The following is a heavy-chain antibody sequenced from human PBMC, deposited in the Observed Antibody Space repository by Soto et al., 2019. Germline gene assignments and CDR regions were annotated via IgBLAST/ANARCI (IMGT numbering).Heavy chain of an antibody. CDR1: GGSINSRIYY. CDR3: ARDSGPRPGVGYYDYVWGSYRYGMDV. V-gene: IGHV4-31*03. CDR2: IHYTGST. D-gene: IGHD3-16*02. J-gene: IGHJ6*02. Sequence: QVQLQESGPGLVKPSQTLSLTCTVSGGSINSRIYYWSWIRQHPGKGLEWIGYIHYTGSTYYNPSLKSRVTISVDTSNNQFSLKLSSVTAADTAVYYCARDSGPRPGVGYYDYVWGSYRYGMDVWGQGTTVTVSS.